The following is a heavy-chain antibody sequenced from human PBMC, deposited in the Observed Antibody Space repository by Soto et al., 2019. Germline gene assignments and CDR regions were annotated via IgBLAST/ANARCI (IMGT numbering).Heavy chain of an antibody. CDR3: ARGNSGNYYFDL. Sequence: SETLSLTCTVSGDSLTRGAYYWTWIRQYPGKGLEWIGYTYSGGGTSYSPSLESLVSISVDTSKNQFSLHLSSVTAADTAVYFCARGNSGNYYFDLWGPGTLVTVSS. CDR1: GDSLTRGAYY. CDR2: TYSGGGT. D-gene: IGHD3-10*01. V-gene: IGHV4-31*01. J-gene: IGHJ4*02.